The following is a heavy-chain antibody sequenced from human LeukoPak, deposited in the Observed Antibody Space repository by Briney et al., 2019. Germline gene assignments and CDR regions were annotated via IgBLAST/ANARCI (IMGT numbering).Heavy chain of an antibody. Sequence: GGSLRLSCAASGFSFSEYYMGWIRQGPGKGLEWISYISNFGSTIYYGDSVEGRFSISRDNAANSLFLEMSSLRVEDTAVYYCARVGRGQFWSGYYGYFDYWGQGALVTVSS. J-gene: IGHJ4*02. CDR1: GFSFSEYY. D-gene: IGHD3-3*01. CDR2: ISNFGSTI. CDR3: ARVGRGQFWSGYYGYFDY. V-gene: IGHV3-11*04.